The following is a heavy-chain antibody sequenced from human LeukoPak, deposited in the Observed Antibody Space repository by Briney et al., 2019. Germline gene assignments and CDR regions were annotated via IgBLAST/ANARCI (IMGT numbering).Heavy chain of an antibody. CDR3: ARSPSYGDYVLH. Sequence: GASLKISCKGSGYRFTSYWIGWVRPMPGKGLEWMGIIYPGDSDTRYCPSFQGQVTISADKSISTAYLQWSSLKASDTAMYYCARSPSYGDYVLHWGQGTLVTVSS. CDR1: GYRFTSYW. J-gene: IGHJ4*02. CDR2: IYPGDSDT. V-gene: IGHV5-51*01. D-gene: IGHD4-17*01.